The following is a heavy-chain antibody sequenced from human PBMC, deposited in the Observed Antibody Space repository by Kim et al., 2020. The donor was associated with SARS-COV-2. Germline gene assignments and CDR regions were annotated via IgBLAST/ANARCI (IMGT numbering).Heavy chain of an antibody. D-gene: IGHD3-3*01. J-gene: IGHJ6*01. CDR2: INQDGSET. V-gene: IGHV3-7*01. CDR3: AKGVWGRTALEWYYFSG. CDR1: GFSFTSYG. Sequence: GGSLRLSCATSGFSFTSYGMSWVRQAPGKGLEWVANINQDGSETYYVDSVKGRFTISRDNSKNTLYLQMNSLRAEDTAVYYCAKGVWGRTALEWYYFSG.